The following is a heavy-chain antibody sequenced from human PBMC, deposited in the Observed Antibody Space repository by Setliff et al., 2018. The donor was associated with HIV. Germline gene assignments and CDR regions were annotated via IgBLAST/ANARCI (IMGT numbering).Heavy chain of an antibody. J-gene: IGHJ3*02. CDR1: GYSFTSYW. D-gene: IGHD6-13*01. CDR2: IYPEDSNI. Sequence: GESLKISCKGSGYSFTSYWISWVRQMPGEGLEWMGIIYPEDSNIKYNPSFQNQVTISADKSISTAYLQWSNLKASDTAMYYCARGATGNLEALDIWGQGTMVTVSS. V-gene: IGHV5-51*01. CDR3: ARGATGNLEALDI.